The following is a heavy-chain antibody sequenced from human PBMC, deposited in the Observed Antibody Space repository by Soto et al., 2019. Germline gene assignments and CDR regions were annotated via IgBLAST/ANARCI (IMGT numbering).Heavy chain of an antibody. J-gene: IGHJ6*02. CDR3: ARDSVTRVSSDIPGMDV. CDR1: GFDFSTYA. Sequence: EVRLLESGGGLVQPGGSLRLSCVASGFDFSTYAMSWVRQAPGKGLEWVSVIGGGGVSRVYADAVKGGFTISRDNSKNTLYLQMTSLRVDDTAMYYCARDSVTRVSSDIPGMDVWGQGTTVSVSS. V-gene: IGHV3-23*01. D-gene: IGHD3-10*01. CDR2: IGGGGVSR.